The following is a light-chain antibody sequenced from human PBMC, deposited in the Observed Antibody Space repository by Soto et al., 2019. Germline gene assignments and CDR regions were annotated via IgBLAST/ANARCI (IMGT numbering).Light chain of an antibody. CDR3: QKYNSARTWT. CDR1: QGISNY. CDR2: AAS. V-gene: IGKV1-27*01. J-gene: IGKJ1*01. Sequence: DLQMTQSPSSLSASVADIVTITCRASQGISNYLACYQQKPGKVPQLLIYAASTLQSGVPSRFSGSGSETDFKLTISSLQPEYVATYYCQKYNSARTWTFGQGTKVDIK.